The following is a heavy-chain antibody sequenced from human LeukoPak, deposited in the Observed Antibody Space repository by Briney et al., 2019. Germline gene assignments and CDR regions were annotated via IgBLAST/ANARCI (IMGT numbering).Heavy chain of an antibody. J-gene: IGHJ6*03. CDR1: GFTFSNYN. CDR2: ISGSGTYI. CDR3: ATQPTYGGPYYYYYYMDV. D-gene: IGHD4-23*01. V-gene: IGHV3-21*01. Sequence: GGSLRLSCVASGFTFSNYNMNWGRQAPGKGLEWVSSISGSGTYIYYADSLKGRFTISRDNAKNSLYLQMNSLRAEDTAVYYCATQPTYGGPYYYYYYMDVWGKGTTVTVSS.